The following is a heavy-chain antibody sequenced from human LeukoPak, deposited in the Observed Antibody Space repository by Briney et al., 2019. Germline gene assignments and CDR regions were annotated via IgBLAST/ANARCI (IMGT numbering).Heavy chain of an antibody. Sequence: GRSLRLSCAASGFTFSSYAMHWVRQAPGKGLEWVAVISYDGSNKYYADSVKGRFTISRDNSKNTLYLQMSSLRAEDTAVYYCARDARRPRDVVVTSDDLDYWGQGTLVTVSS. J-gene: IGHJ4*02. V-gene: IGHV3-30*15. CDR2: ISYDGSNK. CDR1: GFTFSSYA. CDR3: ARDARRPRDVVVTSDDLDY. D-gene: IGHD2-21*02.